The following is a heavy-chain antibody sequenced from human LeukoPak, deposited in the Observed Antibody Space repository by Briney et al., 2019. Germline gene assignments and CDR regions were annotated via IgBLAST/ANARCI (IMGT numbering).Heavy chain of an antibody. CDR1: GFTFSSYS. D-gene: IGHD1-26*01. J-gene: IGHJ3*02. CDR2: ISSSSSYI. CDR3: ARDPYSGSSGGAFDI. V-gene: IGHV3-21*01. Sequence: GFLRTPLAAPGFTFSSYSMNLGRQAPGKGLGWGSSISSSSSYIYYADSVKGRFTISRDNAKNSLYLQMNSLRAEDTAVYYCARDPYSGSSGGAFDIWGQGTMVTVSS.